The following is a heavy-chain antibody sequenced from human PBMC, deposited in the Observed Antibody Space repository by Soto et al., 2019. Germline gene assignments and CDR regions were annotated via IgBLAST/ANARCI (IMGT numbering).Heavy chain of an antibody. CDR1: GFTLSGRS. J-gene: IGHJ6*04. V-gene: IGHV3-74*01. CDR2: IDNAGTDS. Sequence: EVQLVESGGGLVQPGGSLRLSCAASGFTLSGRSMHWVRQAPGKGLVWVSGIDNAGTDSTYADSVKGRFTSSRDNAKNMRYLKMNSLRVEDTAVYYCARGWFGPDVWGKGTTVTVSS. CDR3: ARGWFGPDV. D-gene: IGHD3-10*01.